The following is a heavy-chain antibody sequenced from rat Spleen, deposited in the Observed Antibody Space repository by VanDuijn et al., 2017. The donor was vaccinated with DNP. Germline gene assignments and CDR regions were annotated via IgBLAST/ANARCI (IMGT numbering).Heavy chain of an antibody. CDR1: GFTFNDYW. CDR3: ATQTLNSY. CDR2: TIGSGGNS. Sequence: EVQLVESGGDLVQPGKSLKLSCVASGFTFNDYWMTWIRQVPGKGLEWVASTIGSGGNSYYPDSMKGQFTISRDNAKSTLYLQMDSLRSEDTATYYCATQTLNSYWGQGVMVTVSS. V-gene: IGHV5-31*01. J-gene: IGHJ2*01. D-gene: IGHD1-11*01.